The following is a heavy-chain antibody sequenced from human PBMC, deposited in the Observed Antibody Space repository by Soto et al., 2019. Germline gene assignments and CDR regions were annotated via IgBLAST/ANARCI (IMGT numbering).Heavy chain of an antibody. CDR3: AKDPDVLVPATRYYFDY. CDR2: ISYDGSNK. CDR1: GFTFSSYG. V-gene: IGHV3-30*18. D-gene: IGHD2-2*01. Sequence: GSLRLSCAASGFTFSSYGMHWVRQAPGKGLEWVAVISYDGSNKYYADSVKGRFTISRDNSKNTLYLQMNSLRAEDTAVYYCAKDPDVLVPATRYYFDYWGQGTLVTVSS. J-gene: IGHJ4*02.